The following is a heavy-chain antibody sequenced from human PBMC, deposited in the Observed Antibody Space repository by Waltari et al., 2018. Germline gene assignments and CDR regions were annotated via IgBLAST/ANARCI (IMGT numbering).Heavy chain of an antibody. J-gene: IGHJ3*02. CDR2: INHSGST. D-gene: IGHD5-12*01. CDR3: ARDSVEMATIKWGGAFDI. V-gene: IGHV4-34*01. CDR1: GGSFSGYY. Sequence: QVQLQQWGAGLLKPSETLSLTCAVYGGSFSGYYWSWLRQPPGKGLEWIGEINHSGSTNYNPSLKSRVTISVDTSKNQFSLKLSSVTAADTAVYYCARDSVEMATIKWGGAFDIWGQGTMVTVSS.